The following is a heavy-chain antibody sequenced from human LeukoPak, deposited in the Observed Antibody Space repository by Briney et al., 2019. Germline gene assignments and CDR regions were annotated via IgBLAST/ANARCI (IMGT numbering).Heavy chain of an antibody. CDR2: ISGSGVST. D-gene: IGHD2-15*01. Sequence: PGGSLRLSCAASGFIFNNYAMSWVRQAPGKGLEWVSIISGSGVSTYDADSVKGRFTISRDNSKNTVYLQMNSLRAEDTAVYYCAKICGSCQSGIFDYWGQGPLSPSPQ. J-gene: IGHJ4*02. CDR1: GFIFNNYA. V-gene: IGHV3-23*01. CDR3: AKICGSCQSGIFDY.